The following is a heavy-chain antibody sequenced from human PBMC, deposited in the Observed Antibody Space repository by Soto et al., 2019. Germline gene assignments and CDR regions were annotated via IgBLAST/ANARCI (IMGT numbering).Heavy chain of an antibody. Sequence: ASVKVSCKASGYTFTGYYMHWVRQAPGQGLEWMGWINPNSGGTNYAQKFQGWVTMTRDTSISTAYMELSRLRSDDTAVYYCARDRYSSGWSRLYYYYYYYMDVWGKGTTVTVSS. J-gene: IGHJ6*03. CDR3: ARDRYSSGWSRLYYYYYYYMDV. CDR2: INPNSGGT. D-gene: IGHD6-19*01. V-gene: IGHV1-2*04. CDR1: GYTFTGYY.